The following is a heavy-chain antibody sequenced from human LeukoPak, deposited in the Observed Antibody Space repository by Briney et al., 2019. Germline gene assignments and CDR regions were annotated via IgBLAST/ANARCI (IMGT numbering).Heavy chain of an antibody. J-gene: IGHJ3*02. CDR1: GYTFTSYD. V-gene: IGHV1-8*01. CDR2: MNPNSGNT. Sequence: GASVKVSCKASGYTFTSYDINWVRQATGQGLEWMGWMNPNSGNTGYAQKFQGRVTITRNSSISTAYMELSSLRSEDTAVYYCARMPLGVIGAFDIWGQGTMVTVSS. CDR3: ARMPLGVIGAFDI. D-gene: IGHD3-22*01.